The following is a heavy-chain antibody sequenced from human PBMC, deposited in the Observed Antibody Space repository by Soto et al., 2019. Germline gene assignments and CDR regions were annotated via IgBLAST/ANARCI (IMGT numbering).Heavy chain of an antibody. J-gene: IGHJ5*02. Sequence: SETLSLTCGVSGGTIRSPDWCTWVRQPPGKGLEWIGEIFQSGSTNYTPSLESRVTISVDKSKNQFSLTLTSVTAADTAVYFCARGRGRYSSGWSWFDPWGQGILVTVSS. CDR2: IFQSGST. V-gene: IGHV4-4*02. D-gene: IGHD6-19*01. CDR1: GGTIRSPDW. CDR3: ARGRGRYSSGWSWFDP.